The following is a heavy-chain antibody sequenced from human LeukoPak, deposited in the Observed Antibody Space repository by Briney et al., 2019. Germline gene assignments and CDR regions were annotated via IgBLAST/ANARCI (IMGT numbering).Heavy chain of an antibody. V-gene: IGHV3-53*01. D-gene: IGHD6-19*01. Sequence: GGSLRLSCAASGFTVSSNYMSWVRQAPGKGLEWVSVIYSGGSTYYADSVKGRFTISRDNSKNTLYLQRNSLRAEDTAVYYCASRIAVAGNDAFDIWGQGTMVTVSS. CDR1: GFTVSSNY. CDR2: IYSGGST. J-gene: IGHJ3*02. CDR3: ASRIAVAGNDAFDI.